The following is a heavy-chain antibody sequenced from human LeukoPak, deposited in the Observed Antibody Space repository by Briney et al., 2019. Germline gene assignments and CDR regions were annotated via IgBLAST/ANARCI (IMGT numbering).Heavy chain of an antibody. V-gene: IGHV3-23*01. Sequence: GGSLRLSCAASGFTFSAYAMTWVRQAPGKGLEWVSLISRGGDVTYYADSVKGRFTISRDSSKNTLYLQMHSLRAEDTAVYYCAARPGEVAVPYDYWGQGTLVTVSS. D-gene: IGHD2-15*01. CDR2: ISRGGDVT. J-gene: IGHJ4*02. CDR1: GFTFSAYA. CDR3: AARPGEVAVPYDY.